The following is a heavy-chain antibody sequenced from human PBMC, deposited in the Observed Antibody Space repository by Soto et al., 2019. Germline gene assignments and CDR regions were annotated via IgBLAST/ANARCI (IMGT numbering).Heavy chain of an antibody. CDR3: ARQWNYYLDL. D-gene: IGHD6-19*01. CDR1: GFSFREFG. CDR2: ISYDGSD. J-gene: IGHJ4*02. Sequence: QMQLVESGGGVVQPGRSLRLSSVACGFSFREFGMHWVRKAPGKGLEWVALISYDGSDYADSVKGRFTISRDDSRDTLFLHMDNLRPDDTGVYYCARQWNYYLDLWGQGTLVAVSS. V-gene: IGHV3-33*05.